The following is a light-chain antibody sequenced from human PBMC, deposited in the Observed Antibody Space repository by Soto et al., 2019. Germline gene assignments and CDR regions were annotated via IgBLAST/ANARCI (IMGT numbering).Light chain of an antibody. J-gene: IGKJ1*01. CDR3: QQYGDWPPWT. CDR1: QSVSTN. Sequence: EIVMTQSPATLSVSPGERATLSCRASQSVSTNLAWYQQKPGQAPRLLIYGTSTRATGTPARFSGSGSGTEFILPISSLQSEDFAVYYCQQYGDWPPWTFGQGTKVEI. CDR2: GTS. V-gene: IGKV3-15*01.